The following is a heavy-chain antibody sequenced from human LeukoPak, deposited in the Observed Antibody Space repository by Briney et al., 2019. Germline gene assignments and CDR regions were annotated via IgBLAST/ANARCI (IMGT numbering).Heavy chain of an antibody. CDR1: GFIFSAYA. J-gene: IGHJ4*02. CDR3: ARGSGTYDF. Sequence: GGSLRLSCAASGFIFSAYAMNWVRQAPGKGLEWVSYISTSTSTIYYADSVKGRFTISRDNAKNSLYLQMNSLRVEDTAVYCCARGSGTYDFWGQGTLVTASS. CDR2: ISTSTSTI. D-gene: IGHD1-26*01. V-gene: IGHV3-48*01.